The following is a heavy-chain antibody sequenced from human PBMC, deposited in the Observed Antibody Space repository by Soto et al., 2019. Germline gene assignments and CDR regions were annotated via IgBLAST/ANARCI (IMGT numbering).Heavy chain of an antibody. CDR1: GFTFSSYA. D-gene: IGHD1-26*01. Sequence: EVQLLESGGGLVQPVGSLRLSCAASGFTFSSYAMSWVRQAPGKGLEWVSAISGSGGSTYYADSVKGRFTISRDNSKNTLYLQMNSLRAEDTAVYYCAKQPGSYYYYYMDVWGKGTTVTVSS. V-gene: IGHV3-23*01. CDR2: ISGSGGST. J-gene: IGHJ6*03. CDR3: AKQPGSYYYYYMDV.